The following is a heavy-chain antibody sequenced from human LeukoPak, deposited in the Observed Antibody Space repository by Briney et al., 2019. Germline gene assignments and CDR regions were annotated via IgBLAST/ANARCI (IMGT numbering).Heavy chain of an antibody. CDR2: INPSGGST. Sequence: ASVKVSCKASGYTFTSYYMHWVRQAPGQGLEWMGIINPSGGSTSYAQKFQGRVTMTRDMSTSTVYMELSSLRSEDTAVYYCARHRVGRLRFLEWFPFDPWGQGTLVTVSS. J-gene: IGHJ5*02. D-gene: IGHD3-3*01. CDR1: GYTFTSYY. CDR3: ARHRVGRLRFLEWFPFDP. V-gene: IGHV1-46*01.